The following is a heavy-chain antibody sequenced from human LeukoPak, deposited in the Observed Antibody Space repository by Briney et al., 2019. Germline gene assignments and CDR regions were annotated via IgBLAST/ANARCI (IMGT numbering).Heavy chain of an antibody. D-gene: IGHD2-15*01. CDR2: ISYDGSNK. CDR1: GFTFSSYG. J-gene: IGHJ6*03. CDR3: ARDRFRYCSGGSCYFFYYYYMDV. Sequence: GRSLRLSCAASGFTFSSYGMHWVRQAPGKGLEWVAVISYDGSNKYYADSVKGRFTISRDNSKNTLYLQMSSLRAEDTAVYYCARDRFRYCSGGSCYFFYYYYMDVWGKGTTVTVSS. V-gene: IGHV3-30*03.